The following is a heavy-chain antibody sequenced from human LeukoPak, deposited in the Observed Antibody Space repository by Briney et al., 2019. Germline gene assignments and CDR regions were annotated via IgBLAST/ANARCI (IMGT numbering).Heavy chain of an antibody. D-gene: IGHD5-12*01. Sequence: GGSLRLSCAASGFTFSSYTMNWVRQAPGKGLEWVSSISSSSSYIYYADSVKGRFTISRDNAKNSLYLQMNSLRAEGTAVYYCASLSRWLLDYWGQGTLVTVSS. CDR1: GFTFSSYT. J-gene: IGHJ4*02. V-gene: IGHV3-21*01. CDR3: ASLSRWLLDY. CDR2: ISSSSSYI.